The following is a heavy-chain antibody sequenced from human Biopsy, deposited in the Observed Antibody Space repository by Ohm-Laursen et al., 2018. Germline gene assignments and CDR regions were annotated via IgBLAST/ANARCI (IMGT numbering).Heavy chain of an antibody. J-gene: IGHJ6*02. CDR1: GDTFSRSA. Sequence: EASVKVSCNASGDTFSRSAFFWVRQAPGQGLVYLGRIIPIVGITNHAQTFQGRITLTADKSTFMVYMELSRLRSDDTAIYYCARGGSGSGYYGMDVWGQGATVGVSS. CDR3: ARGGSGSGYYGMDV. D-gene: IGHD3-10*01. CDR2: IIPIVGIT. V-gene: IGHV1-69*04.